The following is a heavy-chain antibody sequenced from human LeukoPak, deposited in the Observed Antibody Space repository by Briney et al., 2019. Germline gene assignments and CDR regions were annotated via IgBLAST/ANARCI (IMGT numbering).Heavy chain of an antibody. V-gene: IGHV4-59*01. J-gene: IGHJ4*02. Sequence: SETLSLTCTVSGGSISSYYWSWIRQPPGKGLEWIGYIYYSGTTNYNPSLKSRVSISVDTSKKKISLKLSSVTAADTAVYYCARGSEPHYYDSSTLDFWGQGTLVTVSS. CDR1: GGSISSYY. D-gene: IGHD3-22*01. CDR3: ARGSEPHYYDSSTLDF. CDR2: IYYSGTT.